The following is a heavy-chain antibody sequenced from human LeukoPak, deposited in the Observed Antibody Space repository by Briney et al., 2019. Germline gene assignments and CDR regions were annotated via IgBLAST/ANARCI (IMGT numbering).Heavy chain of an antibody. CDR2: IKSDGST. J-gene: IGHJ1*01. V-gene: IGHV3-74*01. D-gene: IGHD3-22*01. CDR1: GFTFSSYE. CDR3: ARAPSEIGGYYPEYFRH. Sequence: PGGSLRLSCVASGFTFSSYEFNWVRQAPGKGLVWVSRIKSDGSTNYADSVKGRFTISRDNAKNTVSLQMNSLRAEDTGVYYCARAPSEIGGYYPEYFRHWGQGTLVTVSS.